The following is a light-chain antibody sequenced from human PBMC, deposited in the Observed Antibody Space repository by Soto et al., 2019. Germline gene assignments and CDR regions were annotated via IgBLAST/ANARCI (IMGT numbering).Light chain of an antibody. CDR2: GAS. V-gene: IGKV3-15*01. Sequence: EIVMTQSPATLSVSPGERATLSCRASQSVSSNLAWYQQKTGQAPRLLMYGASTRATGITDRCSGSGSGTEFTLIISSLQSEDFAVYYCQQHNNWPPWTFGQGTKVEIK. CDR1: QSVSSN. J-gene: IGKJ1*01. CDR3: QQHNNWPPWT.